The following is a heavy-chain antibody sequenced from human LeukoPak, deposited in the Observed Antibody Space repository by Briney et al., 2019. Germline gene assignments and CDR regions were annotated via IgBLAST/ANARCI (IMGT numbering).Heavy chain of an antibody. V-gene: IGHV1-69*13. CDR3: ARCPSVWFGESLSAYYYYGMDV. CDR1: GGTFSSYA. D-gene: IGHD3-10*01. CDR2: IIPIFGTA. J-gene: IGHJ6*02. Sequence: GASVKVSCKASGGTFSSYAISWVRQAPGQGLEWMGGIIPIFGTANYAQKFQGRVTITADESTSTAYMELSSLRSEDTAVYYCARCPSVWFGESLSAYYYYGMDVWGQGTTVTVSS.